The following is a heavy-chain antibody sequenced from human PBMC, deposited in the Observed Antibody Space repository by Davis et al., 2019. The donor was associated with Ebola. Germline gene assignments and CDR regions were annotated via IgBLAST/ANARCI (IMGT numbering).Heavy chain of an antibody. Sequence: MPSETLSLTCPVSGGSISSGDYYWSWIRQPPGKGLEWIGYIYYSGSTYYNPSLKSRVTISVDTSKNQFSLKLSSVTAADTAVYYCARNVLLWFGELFYYYYGMDVWGKGTTVTVSS. D-gene: IGHD3-10*01. CDR2: IYYSGST. J-gene: IGHJ6*04. V-gene: IGHV4-30-4*01. CDR1: GGSISSGDYY. CDR3: ARNVLLWFGELFYYYYGMDV.